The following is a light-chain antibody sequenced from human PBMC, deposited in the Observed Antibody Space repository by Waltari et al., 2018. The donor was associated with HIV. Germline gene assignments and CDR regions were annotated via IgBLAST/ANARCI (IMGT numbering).Light chain of an antibody. CDR3: QQYGTSVT. Sequence: EIVLTQSPGTQSLSSGERVTLSCRASQSVAGNHLAWYQQRTGQAPRLLIYDTYRRATGIPDRFSGSGSGTDFTLTIGSLEPEDFAVYYCQQYGTSVTFGQGTRLEIK. V-gene: IGKV3-20*01. CDR1: QSVAGNH. J-gene: IGKJ5*01. CDR2: DTY.